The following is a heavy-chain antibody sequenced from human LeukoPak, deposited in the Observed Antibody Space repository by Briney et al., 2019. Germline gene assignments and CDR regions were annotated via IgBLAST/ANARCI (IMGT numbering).Heavy chain of an antibody. CDR2: IYYSGST. Sequence: SETLSLTCTVSGGSISGYYWSWIRRHPGKGLEWIGYIYYSGSTYYNPSLKSRVTISVDTSKNQFSLKLSSVTAADTAVYYCARTPPGPYYDFWSGYYKDYYYGMDVWGQGTTVTVSS. V-gene: IGHV4-31*03. CDR1: GGSISGYY. CDR3: ARTPPGPYYDFWSGYYKDYYYGMDV. J-gene: IGHJ6*02. D-gene: IGHD3-3*01.